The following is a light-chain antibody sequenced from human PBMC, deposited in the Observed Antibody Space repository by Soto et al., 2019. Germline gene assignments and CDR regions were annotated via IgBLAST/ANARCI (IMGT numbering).Light chain of an antibody. J-gene: IGKJ3*01. CDR3: QQYDILPFT. Sequence: DIQMTQSPSSLSASVGDRVTITCQASQDITNNVNWYQQRPGKAPKLLIYDGSSLETGVPSRFSGSGSGTKFSLTISSLQPEDVATYYCQQYDILPFTLGPGTRVHI. V-gene: IGKV1-33*01. CDR2: DGS. CDR1: QDITNN.